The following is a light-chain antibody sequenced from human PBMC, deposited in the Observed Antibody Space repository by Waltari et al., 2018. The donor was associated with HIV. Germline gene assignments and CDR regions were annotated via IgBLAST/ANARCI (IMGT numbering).Light chain of an antibody. Sequence: DIRLTPSPSPLSASVGDSVTIDCRTPIDVDIYLNWYQQKSGEPPKLIISSSSSFQSGVPSRFFGTGAGTDFTLGISNIQPEDVATYYCQQSYSGVRYTFGQGT. V-gene: IGKV1-39*01. CDR2: SSS. J-gene: IGKJ2*01. CDR1: IDVDIY. CDR3: QQSYSGVRYT.